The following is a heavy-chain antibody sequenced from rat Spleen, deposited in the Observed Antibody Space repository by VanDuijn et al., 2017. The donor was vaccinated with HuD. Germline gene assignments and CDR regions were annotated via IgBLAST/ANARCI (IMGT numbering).Heavy chain of an antibody. D-gene: IGHD1-11*01. CDR3: ARLGTEAIGNWFSY. V-gene: IGHV5-7*01. J-gene: IGHJ3*01. Sequence: EVPLVESGGGLVEPGRSLKLSCAASGFTFSDYYMAWVRQAPTKGLEWVATIKYDGSSTYHRDSVKGRFTISRDNAKSTLYLQMDSLRSEDTATYYCARLGTEAIGNWFSYWGQGTLVTVSS. CDR1: GFTFSDYY. CDR2: IKYDGSST.